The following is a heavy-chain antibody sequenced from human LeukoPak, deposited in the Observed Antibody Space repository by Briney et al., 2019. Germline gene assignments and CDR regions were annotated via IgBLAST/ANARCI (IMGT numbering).Heavy chain of an antibody. CDR1: GGSISPYY. D-gene: IGHD3-10*01. Sequence: PSETLSLTCTFSGGSISPYYRSWIRQSPGKGLEWIGYMYYTGSSKYSPSLRSRVTISLDTSKNQLSLNLISVTAADTAVYYCVRSGGAGGGVWGQGTLVTVSS. CDR2: MYYTGSS. CDR3: VRSGGAGGGV. J-gene: IGHJ4*02. V-gene: IGHV4-59*01.